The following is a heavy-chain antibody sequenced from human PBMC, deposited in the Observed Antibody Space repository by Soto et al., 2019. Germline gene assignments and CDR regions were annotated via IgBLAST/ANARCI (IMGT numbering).Heavy chain of an antibody. J-gene: IGHJ5*02. D-gene: IGHD3-3*01. CDR1: GGSVNGYY. CDR3: ATRITVFGLLIPPFDP. Sequence: SETLSLTCAVYGGSVNGYYWNWIRQPPGKGLAWIGEINHTGGTHYNPSLKSRVTMSVDTSKNQFSLRLSSVTAADTAIYYCATRITVFGLLIPPFDPWGQGTQVTSPQ. V-gene: IGHV4-34*01. CDR2: INHTGGT.